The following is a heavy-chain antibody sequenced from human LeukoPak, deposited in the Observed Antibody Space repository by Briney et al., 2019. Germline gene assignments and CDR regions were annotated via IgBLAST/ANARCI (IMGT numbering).Heavy chain of an antibody. V-gene: IGHV4-59*01. D-gene: IGHD5-24*01. CDR2: VYYSGST. CDR3: ARELDGNGGWFDP. CDR1: GDSISDYY. Sequence: SETLSLTCTVSGDSISDYYWSWIRQPPGRGLEWIGEVYYSGSTHYNPSLKSRVTISVDTSKNQFSLRLRPVTAVDTAVYYCARELDGNGGWFDPWGQGTLVTVSS. J-gene: IGHJ5*02.